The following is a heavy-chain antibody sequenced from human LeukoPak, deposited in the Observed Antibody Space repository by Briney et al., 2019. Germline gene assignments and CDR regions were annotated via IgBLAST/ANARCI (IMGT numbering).Heavy chain of an antibody. CDR3: ARDKAHLAAAGFIDY. Sequence: GGSLRLSCAASGFTFSSYWMSWVRQAPGKGLEWVANIKPDGSEKYYVDSVKGQFTISRDNAKNSLYLQMNSLRAEDTAVYYCARDKAHLAAAGFIDYWGQGTLVTVSS. J-gene: IGHJ4*02. V-gene: IGHV3-7*01. CDR1: GFTFSSYW. D-gene: IGHD6-13*01. CDR2: IKPDGSEK.